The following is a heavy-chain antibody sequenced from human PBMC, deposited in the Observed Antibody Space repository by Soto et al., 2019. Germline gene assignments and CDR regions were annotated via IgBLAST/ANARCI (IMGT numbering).Heavy chain of an antibody. D-gene: IGHD2-8*01. CDR2: ISAYNGNT. J-gene: IGHJ5*02. CDR3: ARGIVLLVYAAGGWFDP. Sequence: QVQLVQSGAEVKRPGALVKVSCKASGYTFTRYGISWVRQAPGQRLEWMGWISAYNGNTNYAQKLQGRVTMTTDATPSTGYMELRSLRSDDTAVYYCARGIVLLVYAAGGWFDPWGQGNLVTVSS. CDR1: GYTFTRYG. V-gene: IGHV1-18*01.